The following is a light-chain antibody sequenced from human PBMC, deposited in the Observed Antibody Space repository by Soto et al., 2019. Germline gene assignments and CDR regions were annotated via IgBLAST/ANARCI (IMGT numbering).Light chain of an antibody. Sequence: QSVLTQPPSASGTPGQRVTISCSGSSSNIGSNTVNWYQQLPGTAPKLLIYSNNQRPSGVPDRFSGSKSGTSASLAISGLQSEDEADYYCAAWDDSLNGPWVFVGGTKLTVL. J-gene: IGLJ3*02. CDR3: AAWDDSLNGPWV. CDR2: SNN. V-gene: IGLV1-44*01. CDR1: SSNIGSNT.